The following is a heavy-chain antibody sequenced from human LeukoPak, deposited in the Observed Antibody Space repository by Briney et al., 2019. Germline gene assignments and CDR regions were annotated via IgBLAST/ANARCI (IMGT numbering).Heavy chain of an antibody. CDR3: ARAGLGEFDY. Sequence: GGSLRLSCAASGFTFSSYEMNWVRQAPGTGLEWVSYISSSGSTIYYADSVKGRFTISRDNAKNSLYLQMNSLRAEDTAVYYCARAGLGEFDYWGQGTLVTVSS. D-gene: IGHD3-10*01. CDR2: ISSSGSTI. J-gene: IGHJ4*02. V-gene: IGHV3-48*03. CDR1: GFTFSSYE.